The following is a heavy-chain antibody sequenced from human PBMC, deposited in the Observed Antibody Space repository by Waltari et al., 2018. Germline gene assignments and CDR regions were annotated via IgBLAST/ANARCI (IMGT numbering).Heavy chain of an antibody. CDR3: ARVDTIFGVVPHADAFDI. V-gene: IGHV4-30-4*08. D-gene: IGHD3-3*01. J-gene: IGHJ3*02. Sequence: QVHLQESGPGLAKPSQTLSLTCSVSGASINSGDYYWSWIRQPPGKGLEWIGYISYSGTTDYTPSLKSRVSISLDTAKNDFSLEVRSVTAADTAMYYCARVDTIFGVVPHADAFDIWGQGTMVTVAS. CDR2: ISYSGTT. CDR1: GASINSGDYY.